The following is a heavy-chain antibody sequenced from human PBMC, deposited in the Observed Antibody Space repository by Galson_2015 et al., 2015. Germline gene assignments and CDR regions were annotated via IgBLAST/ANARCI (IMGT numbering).Heavy chain of an antibody. V-gene: IGHV3-33*01. CDR1: GFTFSSYG. CDR2: IWFDGSNT. D-gene: IGHD6-13*01. CDR3: ARDRGSIWFGPLDY. Sequence: LRLSCAASGFTFSSYGMHWVRQAPGKGLEWVAVIWFDGSNTFYADSVKGRFTISRDNSKNTLYLQMSSLRAEDTAVYYCARDRGSIWFGPLDYWGQGTLVTVSS. J-gene: IGHJ4*02.